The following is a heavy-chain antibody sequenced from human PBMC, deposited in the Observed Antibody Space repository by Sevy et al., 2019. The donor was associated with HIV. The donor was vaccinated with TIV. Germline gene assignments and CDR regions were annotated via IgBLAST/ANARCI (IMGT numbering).Heavy chain of an antibody. D-gene: IGHD3-10*01. J-gene: IGHJ6*02. CDR2: IPYDGSVK. CDR1: GFTFSSYA. V-gene: IGHV3-30-3*01. CDR3: AREPTARTMVRGVPDV. Sequence: GGSLRLSCAASGFTFSSYAMYWVRQAPGKGLEWVAGIPYDGSVKYNADSVKGRFTISRDNSKNTLYLQMNSLRVEDTAVYYCAREPTARTMVRGVPDVWAKGPRSPSP.